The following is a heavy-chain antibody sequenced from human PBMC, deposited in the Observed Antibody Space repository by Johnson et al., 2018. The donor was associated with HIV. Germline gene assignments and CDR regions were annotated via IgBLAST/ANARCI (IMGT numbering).Heavy chain of an antibody. J-gene: IGHJ3*01. D-gene: IGHD5-18*01. V-gene: IGHV3-11*01. CDR3: TTVARWIRTVAAFDV. CDR2: ISSTGGDK. CDR1: GFIFSDYY. Sequence: VQLVESGGGVVQTGRSLRLSCAASGFIFSDYYMNWIRQAPGKGLEWVSSISSTGGDKYYVDSMKGRFTISRDDSKSTLYLQMKSMKTEDTAVYYCTTVARWIRTVAAFDVWGQGTMVTVSS.